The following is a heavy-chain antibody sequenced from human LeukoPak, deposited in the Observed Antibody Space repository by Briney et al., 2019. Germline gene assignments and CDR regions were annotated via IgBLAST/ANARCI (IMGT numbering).Heavy chain of an antibody. CDR1: GFTFSSYE. V-gene: IGHV3-48*03. CDR2: ISTNGNTI. D-gene: IGHD5-18*01. CDR3: ARRSHNSYGCFDY. J-gene: IGHJ4*02. Sequence: GGSLRLSCAASGFTFSSYEMNWVRQAPGKGLEWVSYISTNGNTIYDADSVKGRFTISRDNAKNSLYLQMNSPRAEDTAVYYCARRSHNSYGCFDYWGQGTLVTVSS.